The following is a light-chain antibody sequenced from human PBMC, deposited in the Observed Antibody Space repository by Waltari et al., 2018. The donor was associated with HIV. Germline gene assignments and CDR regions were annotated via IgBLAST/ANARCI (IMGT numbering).Light chain of an antibody. V-gene: IGLV1-44*01. J-gene: IGLJ3*02. CDR3: AAWEDSLNGPIWV. Sequence: QSVLTQPPSASGTPGQRVTISCSGSSSNIGSYTVNWYQQIPGTAPKLLIFSNNYRPSGVPDRFSGSKSGTSASLAISGLHSDDEADYFCAAWEDSLNGPIWVFGGGTKLTV. CDR1: SSNIGSYT. CDR2: SNN.